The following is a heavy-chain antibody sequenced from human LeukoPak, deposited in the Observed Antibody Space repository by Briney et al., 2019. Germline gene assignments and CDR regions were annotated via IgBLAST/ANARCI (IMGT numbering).Heavy chain of an antibody. D-gene: IGHD5-24*01. CDR3: VGCVKISPLGMATIPFDY. J-gene: IGHJ4*02. CDR1: GFTFSSHA. CDR2: ISSNGGNT. Sequence: QPGGSLRLSCSASGFTFSSHAMYWVRQAPGKGLEYVSAISSNGGNTYYAESVKGRFTISRDNSKNTLYLQMSSLRAEDTAVYYCVGCVKISPLGMATIPFDYWGQGTLVTVYS. V-gene: IGHV3-64D*09.